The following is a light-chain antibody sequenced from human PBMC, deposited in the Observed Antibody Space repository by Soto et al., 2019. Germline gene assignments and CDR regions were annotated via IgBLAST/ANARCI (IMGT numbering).Light chain of an antibody. Sequence: DIQMTQSPSSLSASVGDRVTITCRASQSISSYLNLYQQKPGKAPKLLIYAAASLQSGVPSRFSGSESGNDVSLSSSSRQPEDFATYYCQQSYSTPLTFGGGTKVEIK. CDR3: QQSYSTPLT. CDR2: AAA. CDR1: QSISSY. J-gene: IGKJ4*01. V-gene: IGKV1-39*01.